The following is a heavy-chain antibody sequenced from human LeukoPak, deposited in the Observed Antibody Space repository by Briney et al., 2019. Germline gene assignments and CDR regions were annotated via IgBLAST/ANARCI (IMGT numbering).Heavy chain of an antibody. D-gene: IGHD2-21*02. CDR3: ATAYCGGDCYPDW. CDR1: GFTFSSYA. V-gene: IGHV3-23*01. Sequence: GGSLRLSCAASGFTFSSYAMSWVRQAPGKGLEWVSAISGSGGSTYYADSVKGRFTISGDNSKNTLYLQMNSLRAEDTAVYYCATAYCGGDCYPDWWGQGTLVTVSS. CDR2: ISGSGGST. J-gene: IGHJ4*02.